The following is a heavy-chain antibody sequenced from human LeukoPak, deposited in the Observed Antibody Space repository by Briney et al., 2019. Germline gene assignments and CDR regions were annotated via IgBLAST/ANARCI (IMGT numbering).Heavy chain of an antibody. CDR1: GNTFTGYF. J-gene: IGHJ6*04. CDR3: ASASFYFHMDV. V-gene: IGHV1-2*07. CDR2: INLGNGGT. Sequence: ASVKVSCKAPGNTFTGYFMHWERQAPGQGLDWMGWINLGNGGTNYAYKFQDRVTMTRDTSVNTVYMGLRSLKSDDAAVYFCASASFYFHMDVWGSGTTVTVSS. D-gene: IGHD2/OR15-2a*01.